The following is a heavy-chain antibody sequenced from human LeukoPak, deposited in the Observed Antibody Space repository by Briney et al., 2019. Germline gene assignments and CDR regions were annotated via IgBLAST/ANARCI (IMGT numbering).Heavy chain of an antibody. CDR2: IYPGDSDT. D-gene: IGHD4-11*01. CDR3: ARLGKNRGGHYSNYDGNYYYYGMDV. CDR1: GYSFTSYW. V-gene: IGHV5-51*01. Sequence: NPGESLKISCKGSGYSFTSYWIGWVRQMPGKGLEWMGIIYPGDSDTRYSPSFQGQVTISADKSISTAYLQWSSLKASDTAMYYCARLGKNRGGHYSNYDGNYYYYGMDVWGQGTTVTVSS. J-gene: IGHJ6*02.